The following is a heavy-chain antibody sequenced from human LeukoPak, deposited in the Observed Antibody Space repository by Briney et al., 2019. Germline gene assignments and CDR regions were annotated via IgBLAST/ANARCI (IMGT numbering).Heavy chain of an antibody. CDR1: GFTFSSYG. V-gene: IGHV3-30*02. CDR3: AKDGYLEAAAGTYDFDY. J-gene: IGHJ4*02. Sequence: PGGSLRLSCAASGFTFSSYGTHWVRQAPGKGLEWMAFIRYDGSNKYYADSVKGRFTISRDNSKNTLYLQMNSLRAEDTAVYYCAKDGYLEAAAGTYDFDYWGQGTLVTVSS. D-gene: IGHD6-13*01. CDR2: IRYDGSNK.